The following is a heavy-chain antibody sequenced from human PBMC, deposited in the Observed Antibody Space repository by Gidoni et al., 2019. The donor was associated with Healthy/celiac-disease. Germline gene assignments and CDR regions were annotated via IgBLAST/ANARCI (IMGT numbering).Heavy chain of an antibody. Sequence: EVQLVESGGGLVKPGGSLRLSCAASGFTFSRYSMNWVRQAPGKGLEWVSSISSSSSYIYYADSVKGRFTISRDNAKNSWYLKMNSLRAEDTAVYYCARGVIAAAGTGWFDPWGQGTLVTVSS. V-gene: IGHV3-21*01. D-gene: IGHD6-13*01. CDR3: ARGVIAAAGTGWFDP. CDR1: GFTFSRYS. CDR2: ISSSSSYI. J-gene: IGHJ5*02.